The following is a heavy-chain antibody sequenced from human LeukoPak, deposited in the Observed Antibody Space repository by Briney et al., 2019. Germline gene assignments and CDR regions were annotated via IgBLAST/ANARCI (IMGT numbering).Heavy chain of an antibody. D-gene: IGHD5-12*01. CDR3: ARDPGSGYEEHLDY. Sequence: GGSLRLSCAASGFIFSDYYMSWIRQAPGKGLEWVSYISSSGSTMYYTDSVEGRFTISRDNAKDSLYLQMNSLRAEDTAVYYCARDPGSGYEEHLDYWGQGTLVTVSS. CDR2: ISSSGSTM. V-gene: IGHV3-11*01. J-gene: IGHJ4*02. CDR1: GFIFSDYY.